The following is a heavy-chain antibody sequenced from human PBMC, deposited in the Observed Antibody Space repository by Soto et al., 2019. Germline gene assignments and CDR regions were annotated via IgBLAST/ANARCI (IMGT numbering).Heavy chain of an antibody. V-gene: IGHV3-9*01. J-gene: IGHJ6*03. D-gene: IGHD1-1*01. CDR3: AKDMLERQRYYYYYMDV. CDR2: ISWNSGSI. CDR1: GFTFDDYA. Sequence: GGSLRLSCAASGFTFDDYAMHWVRQAPGKGLEWVSGISWNSGSIGYADSVKGRFTISRDNAKNSLYLQMNSLRAEDTALYYCAKDMLERQRYYYYYMDVWGKGTTVTVSS.